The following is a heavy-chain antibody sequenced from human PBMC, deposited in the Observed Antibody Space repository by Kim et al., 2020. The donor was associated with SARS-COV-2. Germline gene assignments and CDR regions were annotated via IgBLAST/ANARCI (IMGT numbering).Heavy chain of an antibody. V-gene: IGHV4-59*13. D-gene: IGHD3-9*01. CDR2: IYYSGST. Sequence: SETLSLTCTVSGGSISSYYWSWIRQPPGKGLEWIGYIYYSGSTNYNPSLKSRVTISVDTSKNQFSLKLSSVTAADTAVYYCARDRHNGARYFDWLFLGWFDPWGQGTLVTVSS. J-gene: IGHJ5*02. CDR3: ARDRHNGARYFDWLFLGWFDP. CDR1: GGSISSYY.